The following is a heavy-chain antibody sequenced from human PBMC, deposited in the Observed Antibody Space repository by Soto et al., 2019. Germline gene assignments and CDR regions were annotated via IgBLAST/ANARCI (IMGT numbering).Heavy chain of an antibody. Sequence: EVQLVESGGGLGHPWGSLRLSCAASGFTFSSYSMNWVRQAPGKGLEWVSYISSSSTIYYADSVKGRFTISRDNAKNSLYLQMNSLRDEDTAVYYCARVYLAAAGTAGEFDYGGQGTLVTVSS. CDR1: GFTFSSYS. D-gene: IGHD6-13*01. CDR2: ISSSSTI. CDR3: ARVYLAAAGTAGEFDY. V-gene: IGHV3-48*02. J-gene: IGHJ4*02.